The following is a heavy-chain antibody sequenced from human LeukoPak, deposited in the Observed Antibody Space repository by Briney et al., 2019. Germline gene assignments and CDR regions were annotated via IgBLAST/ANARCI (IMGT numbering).Heavy chain of an antibody. Sequence: SETLSLTCTVSGGSISSYYWSRIRQPPGKGLEWIGYIYYSGSTNYNPSLKSRVTISVDTSKNQFSLKLSSVTAADTAVYYCAGLRYFDLRFDYWGQGTLVTVSS. CDR3: AGLRYFDLRFDY. CDR2: IYYSGST. V-gene: IGHV4-59*01. D-gene: IGHD3-9*01. J-gene: IGHJ4*02. CDR1: GGSISSYY.